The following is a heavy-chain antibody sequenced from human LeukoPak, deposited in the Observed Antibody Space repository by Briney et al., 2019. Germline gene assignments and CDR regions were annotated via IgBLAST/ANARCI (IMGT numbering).Heavy chain of an antibody. CDR3: ATFASTSLTYCGGDCYGGGY. V-gene: IGHV1-69*01. CDR1: GGTFSSYA. D-gene: IGHD2-21*01. CDR2: IIPIFGTA. J-gene: IGHJ4*02. Sequence: SVKVSCKASGGTFSSYAISWVRQAPGQGLEWMGGIIPIFGTANYAQKFQGRVTITADESTSTAYMELSSLRSEDTAVYYCATFASTSLTYCGGDCYGGGYWGQGTLVTVSS.